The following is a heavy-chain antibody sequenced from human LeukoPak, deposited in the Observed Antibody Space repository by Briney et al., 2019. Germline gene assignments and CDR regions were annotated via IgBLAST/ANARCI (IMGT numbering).Heavy chain of an antibody. Sequence: SETLSLTCTVSGGSISSSSYYWGWIRQPPGKGLEWIGSIYYSGSTYYNPSLKSRVTISVDTSKNQFSLKLSSVTAADTAVYYCARQKRFLEWMFQWFDPWGQGTLVTVSS. CDR3: ARQKRFLEWMFQWFDP. J-gene: IGHJ5*02. V-gene: IGHV4-39*01. CDR1: GGSISSSSYY. CDR2: IYYSGST. D-gene: IGHD3-3*01.